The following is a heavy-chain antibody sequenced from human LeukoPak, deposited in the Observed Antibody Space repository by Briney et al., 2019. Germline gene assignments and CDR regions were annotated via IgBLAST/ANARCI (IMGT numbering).Heavy chain of an antibody. V-gene: IGHV3-7*05. D-gene: IGHD3-10*01. CDR1: GFXFSSYW. Sequence: GGSLRLSCAASGFXFSSYWISWVRQAPGKGLEWVANIKQDGSEKYYVDSVKGRFTISRDNAKNSLYLQMNSLRAEDTAVYYCARDSLGFGEPYYYYGMDVWGQGTTVTVSS. CDR3: ARDSLGFGEPYYYYGMDV. CDR2: IKQDGSEK. J-gene: IGHJ6*02.